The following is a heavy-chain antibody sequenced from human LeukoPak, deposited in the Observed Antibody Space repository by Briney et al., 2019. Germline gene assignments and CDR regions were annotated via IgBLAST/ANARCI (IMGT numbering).Heavy chain of an antibody. CDR3: ARGRALPGATDEIVWLDP. CDR1: GYIFTNYV. V-gene: IGHV1-18*01. J-gene: IGHJ5*02. CDR2: TNANNGNA. D-gene: IGHD4/OR15-4a*01. Sequence: GASVKVSCKTSGYIFTNYVITWVRQASGQGLEWLGWTNANNGNANYGEKFQGRVTMTSDTSTTTSYMELGGLTSDDTAVYYCARGRALPGATDEIVWLDPWGQGTLVTVSS.